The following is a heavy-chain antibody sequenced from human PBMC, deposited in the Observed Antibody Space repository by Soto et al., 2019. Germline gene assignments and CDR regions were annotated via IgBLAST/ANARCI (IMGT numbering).Heavy chain of an antibody. D-gene: IGHD3-9*01. CDR3: ARQIIPPDLLVLRFPDWFSHFDP. J-gene: IGHJ5*02. V-gene: IGHV6-1*01. CDR1: GDSVSSNSAA. Sequence: PSQTLSLTCAISGDSVSSNSAAWNWIRQSPSRGLEWLGRTYYRSKWYYHYEVSVESRITINPDTSKNQFSLHLKSVTPDDTAVYYCARQIIPPDLLVLRFPDWFSHFDPWGQGTLVTVSS. CDR2: TYYRSKWYY.